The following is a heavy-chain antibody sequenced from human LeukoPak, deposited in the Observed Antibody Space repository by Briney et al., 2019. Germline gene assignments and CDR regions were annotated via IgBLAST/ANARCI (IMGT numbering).Heavy chain of an antibody. Sequence: GGSLRLSCAASGFTFSSYSMNWVRQAPGKGLEWVSFISSSNSYIYYADSVKGRFTISRDNAKNSLNLQMNSLRVEDTAVYYCARDRIGWFDYWGQGTLVTVFS. J-gene: IGHJ4*02. CDR3: ARDRIGWFDY. CDR2: ISSSNSYI. V-gene: IGHV3-21*01. CDR1: GFTFSSYS. D-gene: IGHD2-15*01.